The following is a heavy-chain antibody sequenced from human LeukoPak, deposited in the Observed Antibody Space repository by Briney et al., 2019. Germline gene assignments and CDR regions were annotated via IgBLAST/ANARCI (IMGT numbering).Heavy chain of an antibody. D-gene: IGHD6-19*01. V-gene: IGHV4-4*07. CDR3: ARGSSGSTKRYYFDS. CDR1: GGSISGYY. Sequence: SETLSLTCTVSGGSISGYYWNWVRQPADRGLEWIGRLYSSGDTYYNPSLKSRLTMSVDTSKNQFSLKLRSVTAADTAVYYCARGSSGSTKRYYFDSWGQGALVTVPS. J-gene: IGHJ4*02. CDR2: LYSSGDT.